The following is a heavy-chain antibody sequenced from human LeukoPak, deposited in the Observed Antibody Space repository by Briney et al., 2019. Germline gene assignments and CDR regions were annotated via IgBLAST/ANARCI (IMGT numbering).Heavy chain of an antibody. Sequence: GASVTVSSKASRGTFSSYAISWVRQAPGQGLEWMGRIIPILGIANYAQKFQGRVTITADKSTSTTYMELSSLRSEATAVYYCARLPRESGMDVWGQGTTVTVSS. CDR1: RGTFSSYA. CDR2: IIPILGIA. J-gene: IGHJ6*02. V-gene: IGHV1-69*04. CDR3: ARLPRESGMDV.